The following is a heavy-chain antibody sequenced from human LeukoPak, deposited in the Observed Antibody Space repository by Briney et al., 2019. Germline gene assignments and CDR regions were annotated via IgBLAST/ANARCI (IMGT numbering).Heavy chain of an antibody. J-gene: IGHJ4*02. V-gene: IGHV4-59*01. CDR3: ARDCSSSSCYDY. CDR2: IYYSGST. D-gene: IGHD2-2*01. CDR1: GGSISSYY. Sequence: SETLSLTCTVSGGSISSYYWSWIRQPPGKGLEGIGYIYYSGSTNYIPSLKSRVTISVDTSKNQFSLRLSSVTAADTALYYCARDCSSSSCYDYWGQGTLVTVSS.